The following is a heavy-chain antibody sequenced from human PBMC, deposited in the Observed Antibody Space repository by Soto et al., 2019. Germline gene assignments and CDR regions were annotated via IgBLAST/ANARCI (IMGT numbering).Heavy chain of an antibody. CDR1: GFTFSSYA. D-gene: IGHD5-12*01. Sequence: GGSLRLSCAASGFTFSSYAMSWVRQAPGKGLEWVSAISGSGGSTYYADSVKGRFTISRDNSKNTLYLQMNSLRAEDTAVYYCAKCLRRCGWLQSNYYYYGMDVWGQGTPVTVSS. J-gene: IGHJ6*02. CDR2: ISGSGGST. CDR3: AKCLRRCGWLQSNYYYYGMDV. V-gene: IGHV3-23*01.